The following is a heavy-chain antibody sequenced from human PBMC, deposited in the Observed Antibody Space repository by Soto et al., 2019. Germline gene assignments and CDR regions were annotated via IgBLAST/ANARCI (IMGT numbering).Heavy chain of an antibody. V-gene: IGHV3-23*01. CDR3: AKWPIFGVVPQDYYYYGMDV. CDR2: ISGSGGST. J-gene: IGHJ6*02. CDR1: GFTFSSYA. Sequence: PGGSLRLSCAASGFTFSSYAMSWVRQAPGKGLEWVSAISGSGGSTYYADSVKGRFTISRDNSKNTLYLQMNSLRAEDTAVYYYAKWPIFGVVPQDYYYYGMDVWAQGTTVTVSS. D-gene: IGHD3-3*02.